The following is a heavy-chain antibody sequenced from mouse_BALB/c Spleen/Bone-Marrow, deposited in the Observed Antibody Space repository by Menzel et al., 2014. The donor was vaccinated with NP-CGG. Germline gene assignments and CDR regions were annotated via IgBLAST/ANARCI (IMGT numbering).Heavy chain of an antibody. CDR2: ISTYYGNT. D-gene: IGHD4-1*01. J-gene: IGHJ1*01. CDR1: GYTFTDYA. V-gene: IGHV1-67*01. CDR3: ARKRLTGTSYWYFDV. Sequence: VQLQQSGPELVRPGVSVKISCKGSGYTFTDYAMHWVKQSHAKSLEWIGVISTYYGNTNYSQKFKGKATMTVDKSSSTAYMELARLTSEDSAIYYCARKRLTGTSYWYFDVWGAGTTVTVSS.